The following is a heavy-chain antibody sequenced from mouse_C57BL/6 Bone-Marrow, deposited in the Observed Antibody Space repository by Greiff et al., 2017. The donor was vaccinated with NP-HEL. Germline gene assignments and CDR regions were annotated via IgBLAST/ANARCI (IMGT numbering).Heavy chain of an antibody. CDR3: AREGSSGCFDY. V-gene: IGHV1-69*01. CDR2: IDPSGSYT. J-gene: IGHJ2*01. CDR1: GYTFTSYW. D-gene: IGHD3-2*02. Sequence: VQLQQPGAELVMPGASVKLSCKASGYTFTSYWMHWVKQRPGQGLEWIGEIDPSGSYTNYNQKFKGKSTLTVDKSSSTAYMQLSSLTSEDSAVYYCAREGSSGCFDYWGQGTTLTVSS.